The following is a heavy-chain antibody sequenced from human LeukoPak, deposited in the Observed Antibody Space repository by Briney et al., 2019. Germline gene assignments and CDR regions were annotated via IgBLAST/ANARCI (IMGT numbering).Heavy chain of an antibody. CDR2: ISWNSGSI. Sequence: GRSLRLSCAASGFTFDDYAMHWVRQAPGKGLEWVSGISWNSGSIGYADSVKGRFTISRDNSKNTLYLQMNSLRAEDTAVYYCARRDRYWGQGTLVTVSS. D-gene: IGHD5-24*01. J-gene: IGHJ4*02. CDR1: GFTFDDYA. CDR3: ARRDRY. V-gene: IGHV3-9*01.